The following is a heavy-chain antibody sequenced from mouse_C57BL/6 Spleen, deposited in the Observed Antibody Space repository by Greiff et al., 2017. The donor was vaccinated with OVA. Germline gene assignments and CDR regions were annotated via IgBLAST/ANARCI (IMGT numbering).Heavy chain of an antibody. CDR2: IYPGSGST. CDR3: ARPPYGSSYYYAMDY. J-gene: IGHJ4*01. CDR1: GYTFTSYW. Sequence: QVQLQQPGAELVKPGASVKMSCKASGYTFTSYWITWVKQRPGQGLEWIGDIYPGSGSTNYNEKFKSKATLTVDTSSSTAYMQLSSLTSEDSAVYYCARPPYGSSYYYAMDYWGQGTSVTVSS. D-gene: IGHD1-1*01. V-gene: IGHV1-55*01.